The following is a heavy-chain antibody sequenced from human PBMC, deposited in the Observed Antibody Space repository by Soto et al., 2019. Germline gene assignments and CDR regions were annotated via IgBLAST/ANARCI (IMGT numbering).Heavy chain of an antibody. CDR3: AADYYDTSGYYFAY. CDR1: GGTFSSYA. J-gene: IGHJ4*02. CDR2: IIPIFGTA. V-gene: IGHV1-69*13. D-gene: IGHD3-22*01. Sequence: ASVKVSCKASGGTFSSYAITWVRQAPGQGLEWMGGIIPIFGTANYAQKFQGRVTITADESTSAAYMELSSLRSEDTAVYYCAADYYDTSGYYFAYWGQGTLVTVSS.